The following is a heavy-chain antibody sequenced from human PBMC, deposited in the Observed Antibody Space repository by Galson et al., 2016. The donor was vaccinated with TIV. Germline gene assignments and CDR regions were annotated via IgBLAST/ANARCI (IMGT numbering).Heavy chain of an antibody. CDR3: ARDYETAYSSSWYRFDP. V-gene: IGHV3-21*01. CDR2: MSSYSSYI. J-gene: IGHJ5*02. Sequence: CAASGFTFTSYTMNWVRQAPGKGLEWVSSMSSYSSYIRYADSVKGRFIISRDNAKNSLYLQMNSLRAEDTAVYYCARDYETAYSSSWYRFDPWGQGTLVTVSS. CDR1: GFTFTSYT. D-gene: IGHD6-13*01.